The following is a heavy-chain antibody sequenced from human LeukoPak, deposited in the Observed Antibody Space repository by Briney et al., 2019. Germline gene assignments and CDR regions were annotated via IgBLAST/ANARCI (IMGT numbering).Heavy chain of an antibody. D-gene: IGHD6-6*01. CDR1: GYTFTSYY. J-gene: IGHJ4*02. CDR2: INPSGGST. Sequence: ASVKVSCKASGYTFTSYYMHWVRQAPGQGLEWMGIINPSGGSTSYAQKFQGRVTMTRDTSTSTVYMELSSLRSEDTAVYYCARDGGMAARGPAIYFDYWGQGTLVTVSS. CDR3: ARDGGMAARGPAIYFDY. V-gene: IGHV1-46*01.